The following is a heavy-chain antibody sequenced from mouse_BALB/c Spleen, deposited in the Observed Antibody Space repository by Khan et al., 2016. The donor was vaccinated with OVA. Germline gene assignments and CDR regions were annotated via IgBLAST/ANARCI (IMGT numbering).Heavy chain of an antibody. Sequence: EVELVESGGDLVKPGGSLKLSCAASGFTFSTYGMSWVRQTPDKRLDWVAIISSGGSYTYYPDSVKGRFTISRDNANNSLYLQMRSLKSAETAMYYSARLAYYYNSEGFAYWGQGTLVTVSA. CDR1: GFTFSTYG. CDR3: ARLAYYYNSEGFAY. J-gene: IGHJ3*01. D-gene: IGHD1-1*01. V-gene: IGHV5-6*01. CDR2: ISSGGSYT.